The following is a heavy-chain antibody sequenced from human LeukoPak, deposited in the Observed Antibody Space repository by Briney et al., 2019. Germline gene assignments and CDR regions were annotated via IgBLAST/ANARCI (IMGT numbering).Heavy chain of an antibody. CDR3: ARLYRLKRGGPRPLRNWFDP. V-gene: IGHV4-39*07. Sequence: SETLSLTCTVSGGSISSSSYYWSWIRQPPGKGLEWIGEINHTGSTSYNPSLKSRVTMSLDTSQSQFSLRLNSVTAADTAVYYCARLYRLKRGGPRPLRNWFDPWGQGTRVTVSS. J-gene: IGHJ5*02. CDR1: GGSISSSSYY. D-gene: IGHD3-16*02. CDR2: INHTGST.